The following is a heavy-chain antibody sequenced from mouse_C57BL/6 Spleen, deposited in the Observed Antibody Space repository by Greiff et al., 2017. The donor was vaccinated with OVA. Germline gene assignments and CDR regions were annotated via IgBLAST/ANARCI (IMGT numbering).Heavy chain of an antibody. D-gene: IGHD2-4*01. CDR2: VYPYNGGT. J-gene: IGHJ2*01. CDR1: GFTFTDYY. V-gene: IGHV1-36*01. Sequence: EVQGVESGPVLVKPGPSVKISCKASGFTFTDYYMHWVKQSHGKSLEWIGLVYPYNGGTSYNQKFKGKATLNVDTSSSTAYMELNSLTAEDAAVYYCARGGLTIYYEPLDYWGQGTTLTVSS. CDR3: ARGGLTIYYEPLDY.